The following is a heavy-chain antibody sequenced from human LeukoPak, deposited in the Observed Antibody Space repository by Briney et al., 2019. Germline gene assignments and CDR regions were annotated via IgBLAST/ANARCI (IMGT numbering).Heavy chain of an antibody. CDR2: IYPGDSDT. V-gene: IGHV5-51*01. CDR3: ARLGRRATNYYYYYMDV. D-gene: IGHD3-16*01. CDR1: GYSFTSYW. J-gene: IGHJ6*03. Sequence: AGESLKISCKGSGYSFTSYWIGWVRQMPGKGLEWMGIIYPGDSDTRYSPSFQGQVTISADKSISTAYLQWSSLKASDTAMYYCARLGRRATNYYYYYMDVWGKGTTVTVSS.